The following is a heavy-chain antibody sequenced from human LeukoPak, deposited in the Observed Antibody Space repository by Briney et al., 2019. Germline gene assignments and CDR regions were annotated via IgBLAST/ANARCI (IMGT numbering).Heavy chain of an antibody. CDR3: LKDHSGSGYH. V-gene: IGHV3-64D*06. CDR1: GFTFSSFA. J-gene: IGHJ5*02. Sequence: PGGSLRLSCSASGFTFSSFALHWVRQAPGKGLEYVSAITSDGGTTYYADSVKGRFTISSDNSKNTLYLHMSSLRAEDTAVYYCLKDHSGSGYHWGQETLVTVS. CDR2: ITSDGGTT. D-gene: IGHD1-26*01.